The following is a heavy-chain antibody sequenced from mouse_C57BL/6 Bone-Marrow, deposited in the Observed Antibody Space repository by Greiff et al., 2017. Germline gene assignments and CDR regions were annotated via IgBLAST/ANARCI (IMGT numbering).Heavy chain of an antibody. J-gene: IGHJ2*01. CDR1: GYTFTSYW. D-gene: IGHD2-5*01. CDR2: IDPSDSET. V-gene: IGHV1-52*01. Sequence: QVQLQQPGAELVRPGSSVKLSCTASGYTFTSYWMHWVKQRPKQGLEWIGNIDPSDSETHYTQKFKGKATLTADTSSNTAYLQLSSLTSEDSAVYDGASSRRGYSKENYFDYWGQGTTLTVSS. CDR3: ASSRRGYSKENYFDY.